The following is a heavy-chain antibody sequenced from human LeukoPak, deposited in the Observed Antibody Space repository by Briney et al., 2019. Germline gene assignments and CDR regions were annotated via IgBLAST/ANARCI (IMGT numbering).Heavy chain of an antibody. CDR1: GFTFSTYN. J-gene: IGHJ3*02. D-gene: IGHD6-13*01. CDR3: ARDRYSTSLDAFDI. Sequence: PGGSLRLSCAASGFTFSTYNINWVRQAPGRGLEWVSSISPSSSYIYYADSVKGQFTISRDNAKNSPYLQMNSLRAEDTAVYYCARDRYSTSLDAFDIWGQGTMVTVSS. V-gene: IGHV3-21*01. CDR2: ISPSSSYI.